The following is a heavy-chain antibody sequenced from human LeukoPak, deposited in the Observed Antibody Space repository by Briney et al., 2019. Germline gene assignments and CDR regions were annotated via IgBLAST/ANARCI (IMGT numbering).Heavy chain of an antibody. D-gene: IGHD1-14*01. CDR2: IKQDGSEK. Sequence: QSGGSLRLSCAASGFTFSHYWMSWVRQAPGKGLEWVANIKQDGSEKYYVDSMKGRFTISRDNAKKSLYLQMNSLRAEDTAVYYCARVANLYYYYYMDVWGKGTTVTISS. V-gene: IGHV3-7*01. CDR1: GFTFSHYW. CDR3: ARVANLYYYYYMDV. J-gene: IGHJ6*03.